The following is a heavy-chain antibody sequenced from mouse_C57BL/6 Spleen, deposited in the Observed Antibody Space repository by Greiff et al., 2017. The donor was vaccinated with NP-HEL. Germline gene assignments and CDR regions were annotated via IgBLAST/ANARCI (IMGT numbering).Heavy chain of an antibody. D-gene: IGHD1-1*02. CDR1: GYTFTSYW. V-gene: IGHV1-55*01. CDR3: AREEYGGAWFAY. J-gene: IGHJ3*01. CDR2: IYPGSGST. Sequence: QVQLQQPGAELVKPGASVKMSCKASGYTFTSYWITWVKQRPGQGLEWIGDIYPGSGSTNYNEKFKSKATLTVDTSSSTAYMQLSSLSSEDSAVYYCAREEYGGAWFAYWGQVTLVTVSA.